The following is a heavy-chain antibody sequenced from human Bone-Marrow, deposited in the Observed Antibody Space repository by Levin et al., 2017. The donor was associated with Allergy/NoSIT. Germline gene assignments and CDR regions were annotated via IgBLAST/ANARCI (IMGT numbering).Heavy chain of an antibody. V-gene: IGHV3-23*01. CDR2: ISSRGERT. CDR1: EFTFSSYA. Sequence: GGSLRLSCAASEFTFSSYAMSWVRQAPAMGPEWVSGISSRGERTYYADSVRGRFTVSRDNAKNTVYLQMNTLRADDTAVYYCARGGVRPGQYYFDYWGQGSLVTVAS. CDR3: ARGGVRPGQYYFDY. D-gene: IGHD3-10*01. J-gene: IGHJ4*02.